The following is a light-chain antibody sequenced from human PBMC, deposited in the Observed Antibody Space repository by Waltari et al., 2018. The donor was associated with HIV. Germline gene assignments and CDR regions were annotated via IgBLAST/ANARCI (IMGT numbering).Light chain of an antibody. V-gene: IGKV1-8*01. CDR2: DAS. J-gene: IGKJ4*01. CDR3: QQYYTYPLT. Sequence: AIRMTQSPSSFSASTGDRVTITCRANQDISNYLAWYPQKPGKVPKLLVYDASALQSGVPSRFSGSGSGTDFTLTISSLQSEDFATYFCQQYYTYPLTFGGGTNVDIK. CDR1: QDISNY.